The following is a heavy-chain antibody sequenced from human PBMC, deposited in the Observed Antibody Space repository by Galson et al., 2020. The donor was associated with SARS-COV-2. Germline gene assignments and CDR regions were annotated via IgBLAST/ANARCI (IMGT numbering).Heavy chain of an antibody. CDR1: EFSLRTSGQG. V-gene: IGHV2-5*02. Sequence: SGPTLVKPTPTLTLTCTFSEFSLRTSGQGVGWIRQPPGKALEWLEPNYWDDDKRYSPSLKSRLTITKDTSKNQVVLTMTNMAPVDTATFYCARVSILRVVIAAGCLGYWDQGTRVTVTS. J-gene: IGHJ4*02. CDR3: ARVSILRVVIAAGCLGY. CDR2: NYWDDDK. D-gene: IGHD2-15*01.